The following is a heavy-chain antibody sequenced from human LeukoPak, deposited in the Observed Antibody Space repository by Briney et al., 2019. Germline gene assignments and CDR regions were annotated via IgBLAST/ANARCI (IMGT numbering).Heavy chain of an antibody. V-gene: IGHV3-9*01. CDR1: GFTFDDYA. CDR2: ISWNSGSI. CDR3: AKVPTHKYSRTDFDY. Sequence: AGGSLRLSCAASGFTFDDYAMHWVRQAPGKGLEWVSGISWNSGSIGYADSVKGRFTISRDNAKNSLYLQMNSLRAEDTALYYCAKVPTHKYSRTDFDYWGQGTLVTVSS. D-gene: IGHD5-18*01. J-gene: IGHJ4*02.